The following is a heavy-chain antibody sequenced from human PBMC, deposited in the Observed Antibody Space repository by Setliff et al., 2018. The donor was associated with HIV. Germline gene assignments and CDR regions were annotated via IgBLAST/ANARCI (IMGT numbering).Heavy chain of an antibody. V-gene: IGHV1-46*01. J-gene: IGHJ4*02. CDR1: GYTFTGYY. CDR3: ARVNGGSYYGVYFDY. CDR2: INPSGGST. Sequence: ASVKVSCKTSGYTFTGYYIHWVRQVPGQGLEWMGIINPSGGSTSYAQKFQGRVTMTRDTSTSTVYMELSSLRSEDTAVYYCARVNGGSYYGVYFDYWGQGTLVTVS. D-gene: IGHD1-26*01.